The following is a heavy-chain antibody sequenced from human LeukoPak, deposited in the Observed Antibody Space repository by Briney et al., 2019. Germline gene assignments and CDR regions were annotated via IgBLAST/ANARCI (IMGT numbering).Heavy chain of an antibody. CDR2: VDYSGST. D-gene: IGHD3-22*01. CDR3: TRGYYEPFDR. CDR1: GGSVSSSH. J-gene: IGHJ4*02. V-gene: IGHV4-59*02. Sequence: SETLSLNCTVSGGSVSSSHWNWIRQPPGKGLEGIGNVDYSGSTKYNPSLRSRATMSLDTSNNQFSLKLRSVTASDTALYYCTRGYYEPFDRWGQGTLVTVSS.